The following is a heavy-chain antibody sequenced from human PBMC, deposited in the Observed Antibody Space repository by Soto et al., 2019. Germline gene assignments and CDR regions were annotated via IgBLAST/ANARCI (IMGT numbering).Heavy chain of an antibody. D-gene: IGHD3-22*01. CDR3: ARSLIGYDSSGYSFDY. J-gene: IGHJ4*02. CDR2: IYPGDSDT. Sequence: GESLKISCKGSGYSFTSYWIGWVRQMPGKGLEWMGIIYPGDSDTRYSPSFQGQVTISADKSISTAYLQWSSLKASDTAMDYCARSLIGYDSSGYSFDYWGQGTLVTVSS. V-gene: IGHV5-51*01. CDR1: GYSFTSYW.